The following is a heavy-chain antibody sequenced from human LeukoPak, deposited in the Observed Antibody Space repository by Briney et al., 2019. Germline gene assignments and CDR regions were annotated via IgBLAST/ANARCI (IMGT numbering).Heavy chain of an antibody. CDR3: ARDVRSPGWELHYYNAFDI. V-gene: IGHV1-69*05. Sequence: GASVKVSCKASGGTFSSYAISWVRQAPGQGLEWMGRIIPIFGTANYAQKFQGRVTITTDESTSTAYMELSSLRSEDTAVYYCARDVRSPGWELHYYNAFDIWGQGTMVTVSS. J-gene: IGHJ3*02. D-gene: IGHD2-15*01. CDR1: GGTFSSYA. CDR2: IIPIFGTA.